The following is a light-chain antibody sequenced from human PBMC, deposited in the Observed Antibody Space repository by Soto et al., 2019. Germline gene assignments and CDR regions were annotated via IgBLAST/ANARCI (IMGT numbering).Light chain of an antibody. J-gene: IGKJ2*01. CDR2: DAS. V-gene: IGKV3D-20*01. Sequence: EIVLTQSPATLSLSPGDRATLSCRASQSVSSSYLVWYQQRPGLAPRLILYDASSRASGVPDRFSGSGSGTEFTLAISRLEPEDFAVYYCQYYGSSPYTFGQGTKVDIK. CDR1: QSVSSSY. CDR3: QYYGSSPYT.